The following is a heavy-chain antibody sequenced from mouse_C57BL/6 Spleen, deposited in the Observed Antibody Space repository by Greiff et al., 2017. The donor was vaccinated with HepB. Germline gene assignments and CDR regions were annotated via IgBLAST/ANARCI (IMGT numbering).Heavy chain of an antibody. CDR1: GYTFTSYS. V-gene: IGHV1-64*01. D-gene: IGHD2-4*01. CDR3: YYYDYDGFAY. Sequence: QVHVKQPGAELVKPGASVKLSCKASGYTFTSYSMHWVKQRPGQGLEWIGMIHPNSGSTNYNEKFKSKATLTVDKSSSTAYMQLSSLTSEDSAVYYAYYYDYDGFAYWGQGTLVTVSA. J-gene: IGHJ3*01. CDR2: IHPNSGST.